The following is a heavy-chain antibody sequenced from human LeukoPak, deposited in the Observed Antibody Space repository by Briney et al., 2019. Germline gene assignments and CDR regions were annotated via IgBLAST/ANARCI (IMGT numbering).Heavy chain of an antibody. V-gene: IGHV4-61*02. CDR2: IHTSGNT. J-gene: IGHJ6*04. D-gene: IGHD2-21*01. Sequence: SETLSLTCNVSGAPINSGGYYWSWIRQPAGKGLEWIGRIHTSGNTDFNPSLQSRVTISLDTSKNQFSLNLNSVIAADTAVYYCARDLYSYMDVWGKGTTVTISS. CDR1: GAPINSGGYY. CDR3: ARDLYSYMDV.